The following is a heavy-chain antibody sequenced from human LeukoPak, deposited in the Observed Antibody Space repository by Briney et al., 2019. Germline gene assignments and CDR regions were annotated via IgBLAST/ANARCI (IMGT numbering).Heavy chain of an antibody. J-gene: IGHJ6*04. Sequence: GGSLRLSCAASGFTFSSYSMNWVRQAPGKGLEWVSSINSNSGNIQYADSVTGRFTVSRDNAKNSLSLQMNSLRAEDTAVYYCARGREVVPAMAQMDVWGKGTTVTVSS. CDR2: INSNSGNI. V-gene: IGHV3-21*01. CDR3: ARGREVVPAMAQMDV. CDR1: GFTFSSYS. D-gene: IGHD2-21*02.